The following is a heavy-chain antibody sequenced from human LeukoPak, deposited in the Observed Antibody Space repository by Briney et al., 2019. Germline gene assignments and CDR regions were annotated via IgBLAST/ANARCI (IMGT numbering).Heavy chain of an antibody. J-gene: IGHJ6*03. D-gene: IGHD5-12*01. V-gene: IGHV1-18*01. Sequence: GASVKVSCKASGYTFTSYGISWVRQAPGQGLEWMGWISAYNGNTNYAQKLQGRVTMTTDTSTSTAYMELRSLRSDDTAVYYCARDATDERIVATEDYYYYYMDVWGKGTTVTVSS. CDR1: GYTFTSYG. CDR3: ARDATDERIVATEDYYYYYMDV. CDR2: ISAYNGNT.